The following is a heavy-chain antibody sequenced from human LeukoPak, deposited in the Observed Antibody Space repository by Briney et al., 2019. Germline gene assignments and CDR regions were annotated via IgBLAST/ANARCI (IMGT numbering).Heavy chain of an antibody. D-gene: IGHD3-3*01. V-gene: IGHV1-69*05. Sequence: SVKVSCKASGGTFSSYAISWVRQAPGQGLEWMGGIIPIFGTANYAQKFQGRVTITTDESTSTAYMELSSLRSEGTAVYYCAMGRFLEWLLFEGWFDPWGRGTLVTVSS. CDR1: GGTFSSYA. J-gene: IGHJ5*02. CDR3: AMGRFLEWLLFEGWFDP. CDR2: IIPIFGTA.